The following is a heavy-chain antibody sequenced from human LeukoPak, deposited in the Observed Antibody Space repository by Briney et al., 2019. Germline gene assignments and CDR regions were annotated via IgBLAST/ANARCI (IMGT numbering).Heavy chain of an antibody. CDR2: IYYSGST. D-gene: IGHD6-19*01. Sequence: SETLSLTXTVSGGSISSYYWSWIRQPPGKGLEWIGYIYYSGSTNYNPSLKSRVTISVDTSKNQFSLKLSSVTAADTAVYYCARDPGAVAGFDYWGQGTLVTVSS. J-gene: IGHJ4*02. CDR3: ARDPGAVAGFDY. V-gene: IGHV4-59*01. CDR1: GGSISSYY.